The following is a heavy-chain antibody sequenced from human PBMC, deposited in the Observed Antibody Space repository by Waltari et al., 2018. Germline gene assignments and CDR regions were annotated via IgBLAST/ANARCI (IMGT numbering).Heavy chain of an antibody. V-gene: IGHV3-7*01. CDR3: ARVGVSSWFDP. J-gene: IGHJ5*02. Sequence: EVQLVESGGGLVQPGGSLRLSCAASGFTCSSYWMSWVRQAPGKGLEWVANIKQDGSEKYYVDSVKGRFTISRDNAKNSLYLQMNSLRAEDTAVYYCARVGVSSWFDPWGQGTLVTVSS. D-gene: IGHD6-13*01. CDR2: IKQDGSEK. CDR1: GFTCSSYW.